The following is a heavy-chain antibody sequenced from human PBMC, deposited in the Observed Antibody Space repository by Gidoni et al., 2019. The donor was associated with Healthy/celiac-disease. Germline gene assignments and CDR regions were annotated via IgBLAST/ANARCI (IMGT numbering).Heavy chain of an antibody. CDR1: GCTVSSNY. Sequence: EVQLVESGGGLIQPGGSLRLSCAASGCTVSSNYMRWVRQAPGKGLECVSVIYSGGSTYYADSVKGLFTISRDNSKNTLYLQMNSLRAEDTAVYYCARVNHYDSSGYYYDHIGGAFDIWGQGTMVTVSS. CDR2: IYSGGST. V-gene: IGHV3-53*01. D-gene: IGHD3-22*01. J-gene: IGHJ3*02. CDR3: ARVNHYDSSGYYYDHIGGAFDI.